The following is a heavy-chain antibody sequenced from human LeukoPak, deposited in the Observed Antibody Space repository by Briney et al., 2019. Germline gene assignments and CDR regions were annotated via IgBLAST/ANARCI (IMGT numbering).Heavy chain of an antibody. Sequence: GGSLRLSCAASGFTFSSYDMHWVRQATGKGLEWVSAIGTAGDTYYPGSVKGRFTISRENAKNSLYLQKNSLRAGDTAVYYCARYSSSSSIDYWGQGTLVTVSS. CDR1: GFTFSSYD. V-gene: IGHV3-13*01. CDR3: ARYSSSSSIDY. D-gene: IGHD6-13*01. CDR2: IGTAGDT. J-gene: IGHJ4*02.